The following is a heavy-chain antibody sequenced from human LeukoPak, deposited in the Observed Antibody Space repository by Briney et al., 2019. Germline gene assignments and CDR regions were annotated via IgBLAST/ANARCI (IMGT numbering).Heavy chain of an antibody. CDR2: IYYSGST. D-gene: IGHD6-13*01. J-gene: IGHJ4*02. V-gene: IGHV4-59*01. Sequence: PSETLSLTCTVSGGSISSYYWSWIRLPPGKGLEWIGYIYYSGSTNYNPSLKSRVTISVDTSKNQFSLKLSSVTAADTAVYYCARATPWDSSSWSYYYFDYWGQGTLVTVSS. CDR1: GGSISSYY. CDR3: ARATPWDSSSWSYYYFDY.